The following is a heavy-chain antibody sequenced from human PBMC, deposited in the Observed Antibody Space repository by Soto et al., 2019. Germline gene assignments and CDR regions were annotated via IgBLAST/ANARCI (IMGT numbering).Heavy chain of an antibody. V-gene: IGHV3-11*01. D-gene: IGHD2-2*01. CDR1: GFTFSDYY. CDR2: ISSSGSTI. J-gene: IGHJ6*02. CDR3: ARDRVISTSYYYYCYGMDV. Sequence: QVQLVESGGGLVKPGGSLRLSCAASGFTFSDYYMSWIRQAPGKGLEWVSYISSSGSTIYYADSVKGRFTISRDNAKNSLYLQMNRLRAEDTAVYYCARDRVISTSYYYYCYGMDVWGQGTTVTVSS.